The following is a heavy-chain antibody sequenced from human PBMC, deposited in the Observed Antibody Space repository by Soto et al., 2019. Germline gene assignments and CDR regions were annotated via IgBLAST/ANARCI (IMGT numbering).Heavy chain of an antibody. Sequence: PSETLSLTCTVSGASISSSGYYWGWFRQPPGKGLEWIGSIAYSGSTSYNPSFKNPVTISVDTSKNQFSLKVNSVTAADTAVYYCATHAHSLGRYDNSARENWGQGTMVTVSS. D-gene: IGHD3-22*01. V-gene: IGHV4-39*01. CDR1: GASISSSGYY. CDR3: ATHAHSLGRYDNSAREN. J-gene: IGHJ4*02. CDR2: IAYSGST.